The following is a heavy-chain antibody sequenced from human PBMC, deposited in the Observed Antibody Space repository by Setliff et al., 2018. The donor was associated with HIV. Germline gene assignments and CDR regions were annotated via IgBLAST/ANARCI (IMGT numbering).Heavy chain of an antibody. Sequence: ASVMVSCKASGYTFTSYDINWVRQATGQGLEWMGWMNPNSGNTGYAQKSQGRVTMTRNTSTSTVYMELSSLRSEDTAVYYCARAEIGIAVAGAYYGMDVWGQGTTVTVSS. CDR3: ARAEIGIAVAGAYYGMDV. CDR2: MNPNSGNT. J-gene: IGHJ6*02. V-gene: IGHV1-8*02. D-gene: IGHD6-19*01. CDR1: GYTFTSYD.